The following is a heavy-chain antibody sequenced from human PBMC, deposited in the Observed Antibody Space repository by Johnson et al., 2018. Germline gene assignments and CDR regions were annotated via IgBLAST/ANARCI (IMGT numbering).Heavy chain of an antibody. Sequence: VQLVESGGGFVQPGGSLRLSCVASGFTLSAYSMNWVRQAPGKGLAWISYIRNTDNTIYYAASVKGRFTISRDNAKNPLYLQMNRLRVEDTTLYPLAKGPSPSCHGTLDYWGQGTLVTVSS. CDR2: IRNTDNTI. V-gene: IGHV3-48*01. D-gene: IGHD2-15*01. CDR3: AKGPSPSCHGTLDY. CDR1: GFTLSAYS. J-gene: IGHJ4*01.